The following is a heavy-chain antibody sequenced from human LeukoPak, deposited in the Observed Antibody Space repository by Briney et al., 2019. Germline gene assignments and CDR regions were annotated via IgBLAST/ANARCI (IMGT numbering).Heavy chain of an antibody. CDR1: GDSVSTNSAA. Sequence: SQTLSLTCAISGDSVSTNSAAWNWIRQSPSRGLEWLGRTYYRSKWYNDYALSVKSRITINPDTSKNQFSLQLNSVTPEDTAVYYCARDELAYCGGDCYPNWFDPWGQGTLVTVSS. V-gene: IGHV6-1*01. D-gene: IGHD2-21*01. CDR2: TYYRSKWYN. CDR3: ARDELAYCGGDCYPNWFDP. J-gene: IGHJ5*02.